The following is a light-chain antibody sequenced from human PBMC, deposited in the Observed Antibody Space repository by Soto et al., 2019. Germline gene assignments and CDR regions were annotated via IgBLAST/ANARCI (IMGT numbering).Light chain of an antibody. Sequence: QSVLTQPPSVSAAPGQKVTISCSGSSSNIGNNDVFWYQQFPGTAPKLLIYDNSKRPSGIPDRFSGSKSGTSATLGITGLQTGDEADYYCGTWDSSLSAGVFGGGTKLTVL. CDR2: DNS. CDR3: GTWDSSLSAGV. J-gene: IGLJ2*01. V-gene: IGLV1-51*01. CDR1: SSNIGNND.